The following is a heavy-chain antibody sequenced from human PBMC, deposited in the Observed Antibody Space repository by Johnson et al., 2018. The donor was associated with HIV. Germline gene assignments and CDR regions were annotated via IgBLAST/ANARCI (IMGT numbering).Heavy chain of an antibody. J-gene: IGHJ3*02. Sequence: QVQLVESGGGLAKPAWSPRLSCAASGFTFSSHAMHWVRQAPGKGLEWVAVISYDGSNKYYADSVKGRFTLSRDIAKNSLYLQMNSLRDEDTAVYYCARDETITGDGAFDIWGQGTMVTVSS. CDR2: ISYDGSNK. D-gene: IGHD7-27*01. V-gene: IGHV3-30*04. CDR3: ARDETITGDGAFDI. CDR1: GFTFSSHA.